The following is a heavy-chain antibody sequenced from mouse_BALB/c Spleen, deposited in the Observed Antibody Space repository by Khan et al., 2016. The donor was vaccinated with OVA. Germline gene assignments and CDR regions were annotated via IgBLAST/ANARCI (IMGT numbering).Heavy chain of an antibody. CDR2: INTGCAYT. D-gene: IGHD1-1*01. V-gene: IGHV5-6*01. CDR3: ARLAYYYNSEGFAY. CDR1: GFTFSTYG. J-gene: IGHJ3*01. Sequence: VQLKESGGDFVRPGGSLKLSCAASGFTFSTYGMSWVRQTPDKRLEWVATINTGCAYTYYPDTVKGRFTISRDNAKNTLYLQLSSLKSEDTAIYYCARLAYYYNSEGFAYWGRGTLVTVSA.